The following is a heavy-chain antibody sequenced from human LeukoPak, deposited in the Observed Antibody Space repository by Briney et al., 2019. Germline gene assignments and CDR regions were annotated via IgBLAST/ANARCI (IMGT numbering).Heavy chain of an antibody. Sequence: GGSLRLSCTASQFTFSTYWMNWVRQAPGKGLEWVANIKQDGSEKYYVDSVKGRFTISRDNAKNSLYLQMNSLRAEDTAVYYCARGYTSPWDRAFDIWGQGTMVTVSS. V-gene: IGHV3-7*01. CDR2: IKQDGSEK. D-gene: IGHD1-14*01. J-gene: IGHJ3*02. CDR3: ARGYTSPWDRAFDI. CDR1: QFTFSTYW.